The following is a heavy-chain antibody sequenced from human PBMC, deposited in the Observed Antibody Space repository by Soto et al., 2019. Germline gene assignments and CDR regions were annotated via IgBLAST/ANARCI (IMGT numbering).Heavy chain of an antibody. J-gene: IGHJ5*02. CDR1: GSTFTSYG. CDR2: ISAYNGIT. D-gene: IGHD3-22*01. Sequence: ASVNVSCKASGSTFTSYGISWVRQAPGQGLEWMGWISAYNGITNYAQKLQGRVTMTTYTSASTGYVELRSLRSDDTAVYYCARTITMIVVGEAAPPNWFDPWGQGTLVTVSS. CDR3: ARTITMIVVGEAAPPNWFDP. V-gene: IGHV1-18*01.